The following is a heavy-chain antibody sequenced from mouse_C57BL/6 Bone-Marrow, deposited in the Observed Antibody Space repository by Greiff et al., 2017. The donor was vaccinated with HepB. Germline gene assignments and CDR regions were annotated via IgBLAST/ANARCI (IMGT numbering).Heavy chain of an antibody. J-gene: IGHJ4*01. CDR3: TSRVATEAMDY. CDR1: GYTFTSYW. V-gene: IGHV1-64*01. D-gene: IGHD1-1*01. CDR2: IHPNSGST. Sequence: QVQLQQPGAELVKPGASVKLSCKASGYTFTSYWMHWVKQRPGQGLEWIGMIHPNSGSTNYNQKFKGKAILTADKSSSTAYMELRSLTSEDSAVYYCTSRVATEAMDYWGQGTSVTVSS.